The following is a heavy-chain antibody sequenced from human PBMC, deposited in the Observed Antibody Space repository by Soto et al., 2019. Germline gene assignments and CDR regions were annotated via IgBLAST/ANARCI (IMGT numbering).Heavy chain of an antibody. V-gene: IGHV4-4*07. Sequence: KSSETLSLTCTVSGGSISSYYWSWIRQPAGKGLEWIGRIYTSGSTNYNPSLKSRVTMSVDTSKNQFSLELSSVTAADTAVYYCARERGPGSGKAYFDYWGQGTLVTVSS. CDR1: GGSISSYY. D-gene: IGHD3-10*01. CDR3: ARERGPGSGKAYFDY. CDR2: IYTSGST. J-gene: IGHJ4*02.